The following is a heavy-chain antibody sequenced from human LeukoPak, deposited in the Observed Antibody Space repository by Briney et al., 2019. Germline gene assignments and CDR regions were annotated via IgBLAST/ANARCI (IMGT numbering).Heavy chain of an antibody. V-gene: IGHV3-30*07. CDR3: AKAVAGPFDY. Sequence: GTSLRLSCAASGFTFTSYAFHWVRQAPGKGLGWVAGISYDGRNKYYADSVKGRFTISRDNSKNTLYLQMNSLRAEDTAVYYCAKAVAGPFDYWGQGTLVTVSS. CDR1: GFTFTSYA. CDR2: ISYDGRNK. D-gene: IGHD6-19*01. J-gene: IGHJ4*02.